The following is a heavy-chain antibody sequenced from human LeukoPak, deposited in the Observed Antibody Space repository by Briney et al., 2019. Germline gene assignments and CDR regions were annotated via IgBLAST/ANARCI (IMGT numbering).Heavy chain of an antibody. CDR1: GDSFSYFY. CDR3: ARHPSAPRYCSGGSCYSRNWFDP. D-gene: IGHD2-15*01. CDR2: IYNSGST. V-gene: IGHV4-59*08. Sequence: SETLSLTCTVSGDSFSYFYWSWIRQPPGKGLEWIGYIYNSGSTNYSPSLKSRVTISLDTSKNQFSLKLSSVTAADTAVYYCARHPSAPRYCSGGSCYSRNWFDPWGQGTLVTVSS. J-gene: IGHJ5*02.